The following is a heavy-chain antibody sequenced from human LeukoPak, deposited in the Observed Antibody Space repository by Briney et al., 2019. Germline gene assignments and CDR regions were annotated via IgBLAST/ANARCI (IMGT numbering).Heavy chain of an antibody. V-gene: IGHV4-39*01. CDR3: ALIAPGAFGI. CDR1: GGSISSSSYY. Sequence: SETLSLTCTVSGGSISSSSYYWGWIRQPPGKGLEWIGSIYYSGSTYYNPSLKSRVTISVDTSKNQFSLKLSSVTAADTAVYYCALIAPGAFGIWGQGTMVTVSS. CDR2: IYYSGST. J-gene: IGHJ3*02. D-gene: IGHD3-22*01.